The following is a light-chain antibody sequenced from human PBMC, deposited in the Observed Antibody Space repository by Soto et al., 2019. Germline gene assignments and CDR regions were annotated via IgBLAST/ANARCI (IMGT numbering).Light chain of an antibody. CDR1: SSDVGSYNL. CDR3: CSYAGSSTFV. J-gene: IGLJ7*01. CDR2: EGS. V-gene: IGLV2-23*01. Sequence: QSALTQPASVSGSPGQSITISCTGTSSDVGSYNLVSWYQQHPGKAPKLMIYEGSKRPSGVSNRFSGSKSGNTASLTISGLQAADEADYYCCSYAGSSTFVFGGGTQLTVL.